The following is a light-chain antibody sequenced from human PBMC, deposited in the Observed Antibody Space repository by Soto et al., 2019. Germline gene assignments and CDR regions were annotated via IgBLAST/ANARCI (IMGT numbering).Light chain of an antibody. J-gene: IGKJ2*01. CDR3: MQALQTPYT. CDR2: LGS. Sequence: DIVMTQSPLSLPVTPGEPASISCRSSQSLLHSDGYNYLDWYLQKPGQSPQLLIYLGSNRASGVPDRFSGSGSGTDFTLKISRVEAEDVGVYYCMQALQTPYTFXQGTKVDI. V-gene: IGKV2-28*01. CDR1: QSLLHSDGYNY.